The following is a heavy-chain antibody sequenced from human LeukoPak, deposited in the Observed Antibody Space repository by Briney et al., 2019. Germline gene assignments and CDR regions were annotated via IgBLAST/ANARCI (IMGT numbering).Heavy chain of an antibody. Sequence: PSETLSLTCTVSGGSISTSYWNWIRQPPGKGLEWIGYIYHSGRTNSNPSLKSRVTISLDTSKNQFSLKLTSVTAADTAVYYCARSFLGDWYFDLWGRGTLVTVSS. D-gene: IGHD1-26*01. CDR2: IYHSGRT. CDR3: ARSFLGDWYFDL. J-gene: IGHJ2*01. CDR1: GGSISTSY. V-gene: IGHV4-59*01.